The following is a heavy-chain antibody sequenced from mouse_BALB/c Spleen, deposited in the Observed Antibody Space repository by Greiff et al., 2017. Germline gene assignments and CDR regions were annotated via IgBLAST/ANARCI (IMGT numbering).Heavy chain of an antibody. CDR2: ISSGSSTI. V-gene: IGHV5-17*02. J-gene: IGHJ2*01. Sequence: DVMLVESGGGLVQPGGSRKLSCAASGFTFSSFGMHWVRQAPEKGLEWVAYISSGSSTIYYADTVKGRFTISRDNPKNTLFLQMTSLRSEDTAMYYCARLGYAGSYYFDYWGQGTTLTVSS. D-gene: IGHD2-2*01. CDR3: ARLGYAGSYYFDY. CDR1: GFTFSSFG.